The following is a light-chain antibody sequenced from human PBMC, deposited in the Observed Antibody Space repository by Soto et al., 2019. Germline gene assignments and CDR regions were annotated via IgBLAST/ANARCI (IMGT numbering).Light chain of an antibody. CDR3: CAYAGSRTWV. CDR2: EVS. CDR1: SSDVAIYNL. Sequence: QSAPIQPATVSESPGQSVTISCTGTSSDVAIYNLVSWYQQYPGKAPKLILYEVSKWPSGISHRFSGSKSGNTASLTISGLQAEDEADYYCCAYAGSRTWVFGGGTQLTVL. J-gene: IGLJ7*01. V-gene: IGLV2-23*02.